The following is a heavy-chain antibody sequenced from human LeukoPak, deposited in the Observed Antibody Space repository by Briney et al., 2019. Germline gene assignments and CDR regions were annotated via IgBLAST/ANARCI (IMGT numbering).Heavy chain of an antibody. Sequence: SETLSLTCTVSGDSIISISYYWGWIRQPPGKGLEWIGSIYYSGSTYYNSSLKSRVTISVDTSKNQFSLKLTSVTAADTAVDYCARRINDFWSGQYGYYFDYWGQGTLVTVSS. CDR1: GDSIISISYY. D-gene: IGHD3-3*01. V-gene: IGHV4-39*01. CDR2: IYYSGST. J-gene: IGHJ4*02. CDR3: ARRINDFWSGQYGYYFDY.